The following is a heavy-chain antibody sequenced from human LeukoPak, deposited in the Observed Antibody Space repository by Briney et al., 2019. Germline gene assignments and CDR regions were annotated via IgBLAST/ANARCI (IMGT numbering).Heavy chain of an antibody. V-gene: IGHV3-48*02. Sequence: GGSLRLSCAASGFTFNIYSMNWVRQAPGKGLQWVSYISDSGAAMYYADSVKGRFTISRDNAKNSVYLQMNSLRDGDTAVYYCARDSGNSFDYWGQGTLVTVSS. J-gene: IGHJ4*02. CDR3: ARDSGNSFDY. CDR1: GFTFNIYS. CDR2: ISDSGAAM.